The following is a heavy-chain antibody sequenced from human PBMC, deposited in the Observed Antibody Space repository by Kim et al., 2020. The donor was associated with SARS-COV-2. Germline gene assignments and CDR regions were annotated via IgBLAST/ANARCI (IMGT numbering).Heavy chain of an antibody. CDR1: GFTFTGYA. V-gene: IGHV3-23*01. CDR2: IDGSDGTT. D-gene: IGHD2-2*03. Sequence: GGSLRLSCTTSGFTFTGYAMSWVRQAPGKGLEWVSSIDGSDGTTYYVDSVKGRFTISRDNSKNTLYLQMNSLRADDKAVYYCMKGGWGWIWDHWGQGTRVTVSS. J-gene: IGHJ4*02. CDR3: MKGGWGWIWDH.